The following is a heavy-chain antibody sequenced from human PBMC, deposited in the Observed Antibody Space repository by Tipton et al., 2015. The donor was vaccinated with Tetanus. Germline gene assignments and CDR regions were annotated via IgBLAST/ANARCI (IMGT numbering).Heavy chain of an antibody. Sequence: GLVKPSQTLSLTCAISGDSVSSHSAAWNWIRQSPSRGLEWLGRTYYRSKWYNDYALSVKSRITINPDTSKNQFSLQLKSVTPEDTAVYYCARDPISKAVAAFDIWGQGTMVTVSS. CDR2: TYYRSKWYN. CDR3: ARDPISKAVAAFDI. D-gene: IGHD5-24*01. J-gene: IGHJ3*02. V-gene: IGHV6-1*01. CDR1: GDSVSSHSAA.